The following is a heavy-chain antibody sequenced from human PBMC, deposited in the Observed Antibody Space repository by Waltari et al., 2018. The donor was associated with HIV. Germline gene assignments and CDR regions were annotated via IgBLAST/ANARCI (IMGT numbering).Heavy chain of an antibody. J-gene: IGHJ4*02. D-gene: IGHD1-20*01. Sequence: QLQLQESGPGLVKPSETLSLTCTVSGDSISSSTYYWGWVRQPPGKGLEWVGSVHHRGSTFYNPSLKGRVTISVDTSNNQFSLKLTSVTAADTAVFYCAREWRATSWYQGGFDYWGQGTLVTVSS. CDR3: AREWRATSWYQGGFDY. CDR2: VHHRGST. CDR1: GDSISSSTYY. V-gene: IGHV4-39*02.